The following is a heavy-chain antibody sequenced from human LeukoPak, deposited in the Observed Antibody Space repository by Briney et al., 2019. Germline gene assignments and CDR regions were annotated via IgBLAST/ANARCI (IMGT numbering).Heavy chain of an antibody. V-gene: IGHV3-30*04. CDR3: AREQDIVVVVARGLDY. D-gene: IGHD2-15*01. Sequence: GRSLRLSCAASGFTFSSYAMHWVRQVPGKGLEWVAVISYDGSSKYYADSVKGRFTISRDNSKNTLYLQMNSLRAEDTAVYYCAREQDIVVVVARGLDYWGQGTLVTVSS. J-gene: IGHJ4*02. CDR2: ISYDGSSK. CDR1: GFTFSSYA.